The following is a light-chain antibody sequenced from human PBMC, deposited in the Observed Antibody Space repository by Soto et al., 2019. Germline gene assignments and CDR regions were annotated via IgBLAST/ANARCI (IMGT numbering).Light chain of an antibody. CDR2: DVS. J-gene: IGLJ1*01. V-gene: IGLV2-14*01. CDR3: CSYTSSSTLQV. Sequence: QSALTKPAFVSGSPGPSITISCTGNSSDVGRYNYVSWYRKQSGKAPRLMIYDVSNRPSGVSYRFSGSKSGNTASLSISGLQAEDEADYYCCSYTSSSTLQVFGTGTKVT. CDR1: SSDVGRYNY.